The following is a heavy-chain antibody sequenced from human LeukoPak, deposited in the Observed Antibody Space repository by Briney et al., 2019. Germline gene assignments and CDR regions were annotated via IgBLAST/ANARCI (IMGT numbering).Heavy chain of an antibody. CDR1: GFTFSRYA. Sequence: GGSLRLSCVASGFTFSRYAMKWVRQAPGKGLEWVSGISGSGGSTYYADSVKGRFTISRDNSNNTLYLQMNSLRAEDTAVYYCAKGTAESSGWYEGYFDYWGQGTLVTVSS. CDR3: AKGTAESSGWYEGYFDY. D-gene: IGHD6-13*01. J-gene: IGHJ4*02. CDR2: ISGSGGST. V-gene: IGHV3-23*01.